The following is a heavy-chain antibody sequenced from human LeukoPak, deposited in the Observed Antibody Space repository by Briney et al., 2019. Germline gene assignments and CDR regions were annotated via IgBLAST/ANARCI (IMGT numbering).Heavy chain of an antibody. CDR2: IYYSGST. Sequence: SETLSLTCTVSGGSISSYYWSWIRPPPGKGLEWIGYIYYSGSTNYNPSLKSRVTISVDTSKNQFSLKLSSVTAADTAVYYCAREHGDYYYGMDVWGQGTTVTVSS. CDR1: GGSISSYY. CDR3: AREHGDYYYGMDV. D-gene: IGHD4-17*01. V-gene: IGHV4-59*01. J-gene: IGHJ6*02.